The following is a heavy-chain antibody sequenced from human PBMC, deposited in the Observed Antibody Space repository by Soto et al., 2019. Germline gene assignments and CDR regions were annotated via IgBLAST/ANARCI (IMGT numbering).Heavy chain of an antibody. J-gene: IGHJ4*02. V-gene: IGHV4-59*01. D-gene: IGHD6-13*01. Sequence: SETLSLTCTVSGGSMRNYFWTWIRQPPGKGLEWIGYIHYSGTTSFFPSYNPSLRSRVAISEDTSKNQFSLKLLSVTTADTAVYFCAAGEASSRNLAPYYLDFWGQGTLVTVSS. CDR2: IHYSGTT. CDR3: AAGEASSRNLAPYYLDF. CDR1: GGSMRNYF.